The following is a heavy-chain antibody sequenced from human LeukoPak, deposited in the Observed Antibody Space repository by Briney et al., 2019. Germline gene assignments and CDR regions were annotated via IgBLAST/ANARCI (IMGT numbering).Heavy chain of an antibody. J-gene: IGHJ4*02. V-gene: IGHV3-23*01. CDR1: GFTFSSSW. Sequence: GGSLRLSCEVSGFTFSSSWMTWVRQAPGKGLEWVSAISGSGGSTYYADSVKGRFTISRDNSKNTLYLQMNSLRAEDTAVYYCAKAEEMATITDDWGQGTLVTVSS. CDR2: ISGSGGST. D-gene: IGHD5-24*01. CDR3: AKAEEMATITDD.